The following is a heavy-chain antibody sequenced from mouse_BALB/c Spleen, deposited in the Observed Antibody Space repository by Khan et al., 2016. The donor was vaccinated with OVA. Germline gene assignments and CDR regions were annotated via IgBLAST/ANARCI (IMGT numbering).Heavy chain of an antibody. D-gene: IGHD2-10*01. V-gene: IGHV2-6-1*01. CDR3: ARQPYYHYNIMDY. J-gene: IGHJ4*01. CDR1: GFSFTNYG. Sequence: VQLQQSGPGLVAPSQSLSITCTISGFSFTNYGVHWIRQPPGKGLEWLVMIWSDGSTTYNSALKSRLTISKDNSKSQVFLKINSLQTDDTAMYFCARQPYYHYNIMDYWGQGTSVTVSS. CDR2: IWSDGST.